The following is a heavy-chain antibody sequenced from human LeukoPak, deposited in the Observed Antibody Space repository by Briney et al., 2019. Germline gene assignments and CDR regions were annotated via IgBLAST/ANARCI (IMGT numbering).Heavy chain of an antibody. CDR3: ASSMIVVVIYAFDI. CDR2: ISSSGSTI. V-gene: IGHV3-48*03. CDR1: GVTFSSYE. D-gene: IGHD3-22*01. J-gene: IGHJ3*02. Sequence: GGSPRLSCAASGVTFSSYEMNWVRQAPGKGLEWVSYISSSGSTIYYADSVKGRLTISRDNAKNSLYLQMNSLRAEDTAVYYCASSMIVVVIYAFDIWGQGTMVTVSS.